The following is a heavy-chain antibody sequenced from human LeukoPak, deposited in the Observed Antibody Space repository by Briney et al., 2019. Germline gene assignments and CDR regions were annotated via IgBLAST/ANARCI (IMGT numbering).Heavy chain of an antibody. CDR2: INHSGST. Sequence: SDTLSLTCGVSGVSFSVYYWSWIRQPPGKGLEWIGEINHSGSTNHNPSLKSRVTISVDTSKNQFSLKLSSVTAADTAVYYCARVYSYGFSSIDYWGQGTLVTVSS. J-gene: IGHJ4*02. CDR1: GVSFSVYY. V-gene: IGHV4-34*01. CDR3: ARVYSYGFSSIDY. D-gene: IGHD5-18*01.